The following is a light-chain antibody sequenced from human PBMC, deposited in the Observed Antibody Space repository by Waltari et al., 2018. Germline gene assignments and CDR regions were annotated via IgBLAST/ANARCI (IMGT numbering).Light chain of an antibody. CDR3: QHYGSSLWT. CDR1: QNVRRDY. CDR2: GAS. J-gene: IGKJ1*01. Sequence: DSLFTQSPGTLSLTPGARATLSCRASQNVRRDYLAWYQHKPGQAPRLLIFGASRRATGIPERFSGTGSGTDFTLTISRLEPEDFALYYCQHYGSSLWTFGQGTKVEIK. V-gene: IGKV3-20*01.